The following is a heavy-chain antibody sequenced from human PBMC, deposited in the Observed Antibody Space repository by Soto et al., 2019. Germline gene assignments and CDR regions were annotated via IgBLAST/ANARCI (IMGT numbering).Heavy chain of an antibody. D-gene: IGHD4-17*01. Sequence: SETLSLTCTVSGGSISSYYWSWIRQPPGKGLEWIGYIYYSGSTNYNPSLKSRVTISVDTSKNQFSLKLSSVTAADTAVYYCARQGLRPRGYYFDYWGQGTLVTVSS. CDR1: GGSISSYY. J-gene: IGHJ4*02. CDR3: ARQGLRPRGYYFDY. V-gene: IGHV4-59*08. CDR2: IYYSGST.